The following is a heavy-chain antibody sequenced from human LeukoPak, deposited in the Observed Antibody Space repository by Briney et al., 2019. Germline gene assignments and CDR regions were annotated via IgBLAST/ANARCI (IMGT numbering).Heavy chain of an antibody. CDR1: GFTFSSYS. CDR3: ARDRALYDSRRGYYYTEDDY. Sequence: PGGSLRLSCAASGFTFSSYSMNWVRQAPGKGLEWVSSISSSSSYIYYADSVKGRFTISRDNAQTSLYLQMDSLRADDTAVYYCARDRALYDSRRGYYYTEDDYWGQGTLVTVSS. V-gene: IGHV3-21*01. CDR2: ISSSSSYI. D-gene: IGHD3-22*01. J-gene: IGHJ4*02.